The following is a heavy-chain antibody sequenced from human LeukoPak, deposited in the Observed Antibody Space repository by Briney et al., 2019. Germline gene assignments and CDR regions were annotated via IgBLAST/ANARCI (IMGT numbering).Heavy chain of an antibody. V-gene: IGHV3-23*01. Sequence: GGSLRLSCAASGFTFSSYAMSWVRQAPGKGLEWVSAISGSGGSTYYADSVKGRFTISRDNSKNTLYLQMNSLRAEDTAVYYCAKVLTIAAAGTGGAFDIWGQGTMVTVSS. CDR3: AKVLTIAAAGTGGAFDI. J-gene: IGHJ3*02. D-gene: IGHD6-13*01. CDR1: GFTFSSYA. CDR2: ISGSGGST.